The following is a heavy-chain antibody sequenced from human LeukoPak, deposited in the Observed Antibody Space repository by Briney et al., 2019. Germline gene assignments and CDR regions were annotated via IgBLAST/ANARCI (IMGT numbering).Heavy chain of an antibody. Sequence: SETLSLTCTVSDGSISRYYWSWIRQPPGRGLEWIGYIYYSGTTNYNPSLKSRVTISVDTSKNQFSLKLSSVTAADTAVYYCARGSGPRRDDGDYWGQGTLVTVSS. V-gene: IGHV4-59*01. CDR1: DGSISRYY. D-gene: IGHD2-15*01. J-gene: IGHJ4*02. CDR2: IYYSGTT. CDR3: ARGSGPRRDDGDY.